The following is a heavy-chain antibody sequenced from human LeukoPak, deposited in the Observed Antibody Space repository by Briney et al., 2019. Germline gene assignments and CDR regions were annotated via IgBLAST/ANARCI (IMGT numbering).Heavy chain of an antibody. V-gene: IGHV4-59*06. D-gene: IGHD5-18*01. CDR2: IYYSGST. CDR1: GGSISSYY. J-gene: IGHJ3*02. Sequence: SETLSLTCTVSGGSISSYYWSWIRQPPGKGLEWIGYIYYSGSTYYNPSLKSRVTISVDTSKKQFSLKLSSVTAADTAVYYCARLGELEDIQLWPWGAFDIWGQGTMVTVSS. CDR3: ARLGELEDIQLWPWGAFDI.